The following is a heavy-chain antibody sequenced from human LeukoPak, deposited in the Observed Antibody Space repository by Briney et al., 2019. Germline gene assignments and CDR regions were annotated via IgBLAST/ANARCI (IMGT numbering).Heavy chain of an antibody. CDR2: MNPNSGNT. CDR1: GYTFTSYD. V-gene: IGHV1-8*01. D-gene: IGHD3-10*01. CDR3: ARGRRFGRITMVRYPFDY. J-gene: IGHJ4*02. Sequence: ASVKVSCKASGYTFTSYDINWVRQATGQGLEWMGWMNPNSGNTGYAQKFQGRVTMTRNTSISTAYMELSSLRSEDTAVYYCARGRRFGRITMVRYPFDYWGQGTLVTVSS.